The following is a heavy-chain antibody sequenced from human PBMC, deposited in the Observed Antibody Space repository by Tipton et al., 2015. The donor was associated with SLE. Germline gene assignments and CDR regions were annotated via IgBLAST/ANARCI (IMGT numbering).Heavy chain of an antibody. V-gene: IGHV3-48*03. Sequence: SLRLSCAASGFTFINYEMYWVRQAPGKGLECISFISSSGSTIYYADSVGGRFTISRDYAKNSLYLQMNSLRAEDTALYYCATRAVDTAIVSDAFDVWGQGPMVTVSS. CDR3: ATRAVDTAIVSDAFDV. CDR2: ISSSGSTI. CDR1: GFTFINYE. J-gene: IGHJ3*01. D-gene: IGHD5-18*01.